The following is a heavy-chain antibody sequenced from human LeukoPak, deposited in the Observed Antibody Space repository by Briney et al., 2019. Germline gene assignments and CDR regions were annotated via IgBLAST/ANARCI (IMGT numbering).Heavy chain of an antibody. D-gene: IGHD3-22*01. V-gene: IGHV3-23*01. Sequence: GGSLRLSCAASGFTFSSYVMSWVRQAPGKGLEWVSAISGSGGSTYYADSVKGRCTISRDNSRNTLYLQMNSLRAEDTAVYYCAKEMRITMIVVNTGFDYWGQGNLVTVSS. CDR2: ISGSGGST. CDR3: AKEMRITMIVVNTGFDY. CDR1: GFTFSSYV. J-gene: IGHJ4*02.